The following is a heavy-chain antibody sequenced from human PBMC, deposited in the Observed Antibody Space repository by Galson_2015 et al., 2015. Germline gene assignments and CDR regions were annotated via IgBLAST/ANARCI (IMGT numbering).Heavy chain of an antibody. V-gene: IGHV4-31*01. D-gene: IGHD4-17*01. J-gene: IGHJ6*03. CDR1: GGSISSGGYY. Sequence: TLSLTCTVSGGSISSGGYYWSWIRQHPGKGLEWIGYIYYGGSTYYNPSLKSLVTISVDTSKNQFSLKLSSVTAADTAVYYCARVALYGDYSPRYYMDVWGKGTTVTVSS. CDR3: ARVALYGDYSPRYYMDV. CDR2: IYYGGST.